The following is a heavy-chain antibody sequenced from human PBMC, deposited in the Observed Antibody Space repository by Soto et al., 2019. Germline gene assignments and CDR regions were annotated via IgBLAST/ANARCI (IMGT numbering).Heavy chain of an antibody. CDR2: IYHSGST. CDR1: GGSISSSNW. J-gene: IGHJ6*02. V-gene: IGHV4-4*02. D-gene: IGHD2-2*01. Sequence: QVQLQESGPGLVKPSGTLSLTCAVSGGSISSSNWWSWVRQPPGKGLEWIGEIYHSGSTNYNPSLQSRGNKSVDKSKNQFSLKLSSVTAADTAVYYCARVAPSQYYYCYGMDVWGQGTTVTVSS. CDR3: ARVAPSQYYYCYGMDV.